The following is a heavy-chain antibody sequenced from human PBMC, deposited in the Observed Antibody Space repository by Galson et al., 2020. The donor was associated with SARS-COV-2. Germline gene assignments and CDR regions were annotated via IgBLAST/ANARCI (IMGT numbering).Heavy chain of an antibody. CDR2: ISGIGDTI. V-gene: IGHV3-48*03. D-gene: IGHD1-1*01. CDR3: ARGGRTRLYL. Sequence: GESLKISCAASGFNFSYYEMNWVRQAPGKGLEWISYISGIGDTIYYADSVQGRFIISSDNAKNSLYLQMNSLTVEDTAVYFCARGGRTRLYLWAQGTLVTVSS. J-gene: IGHJ5*02. CDR1: GFNFSYYE.